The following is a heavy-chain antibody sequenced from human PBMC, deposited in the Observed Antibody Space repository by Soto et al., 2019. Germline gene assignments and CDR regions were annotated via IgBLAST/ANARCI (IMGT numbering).Heavy chain of an antibody. Sequence: VASVKVSCKASGGTFSSYAISWVRQAPGQGLEWMGGIIPIFGTANYAQKFQGRVTITADKSTSTAYMELSSLRSEDTAVYYCAREEGPYSSSWNDAFDIWGQGTMVTVSS. CDR3: AREEGPYSSSWNDAFDI. CDR1: GGTFSSYA. D-gene: IGHD6-13*01. J-gene: IGHJ3*02. CDR2: IIPIFGTA. V-gene: IGHV1-69*06.